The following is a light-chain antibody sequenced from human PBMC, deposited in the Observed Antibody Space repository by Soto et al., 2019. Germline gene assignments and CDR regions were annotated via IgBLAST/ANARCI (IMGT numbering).Light chain of an antibody. CDR1: QGISSA. CDR2: DAS. CDR3: QQFNSEPFT. J-gene: IGKJ3*01. Sequence: AIQLTQSPPSLSASVGDRVTITCRASQGISSAVAWYQQKPGKAPKVLMYDASSMESGVPSRFSGSGSGTDFTFTLSSVQPEDFATYYCQQFNSEPFTFGPGTKVDIK. V-gene: IGKV1-13*02.